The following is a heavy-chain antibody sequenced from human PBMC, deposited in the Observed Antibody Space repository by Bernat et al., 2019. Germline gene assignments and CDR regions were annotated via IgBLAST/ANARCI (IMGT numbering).Heavy chain of an antibody. CDR1: GFTFSSNW. CDR3: TRNLVGYNALDY. Sequence: VRLVESGGAVGQPGGSLRLACAASGFTFSSNWMTWVRRAPGKGLEWVANIKEDGSERNYVDSMKGRLTISRDNAKNSLYLQMDSLIAEDAAVYYCTRNLVGYNALDYWGQGTLVTVSS. J-gene: IGHJ4*02. V-gene: IGHV3-7*04. CDR2: IKEDGSER. D-gene: IGHD5-12*01.